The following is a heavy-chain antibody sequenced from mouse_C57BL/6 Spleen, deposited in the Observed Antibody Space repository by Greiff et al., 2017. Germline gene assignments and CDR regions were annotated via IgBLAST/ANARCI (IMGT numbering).Heavy chain of an antibody. V-gene: IGHV5-4*03. D-gene: IGHD6-1*01. Sequence: EVMLVESGGGLVKPGGSLKLSCAASGFTFSSYAMSWVRQTPEKRLEWVATISDGGSYTYYPDNVKGRFTISRDNAKNNLYLQMSHLKSEDTAMYYCARGGSHWSMDDWGQGTSVTVSS. J-gene: IGHJ4*01. CDR1: GFTFSSYA. CDR3: ARGGSHWSMDD. CDR2: ISDGGSYT.